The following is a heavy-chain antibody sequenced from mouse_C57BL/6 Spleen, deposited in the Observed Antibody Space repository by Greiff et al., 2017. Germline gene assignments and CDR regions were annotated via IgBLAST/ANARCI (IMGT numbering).Heavy chain of an antibody. J-gene: IGHJ3*01. CDR2: ISSGGSYT. D-gene: IGHD2-1*01. CDR1: GFTFSSYG. V-gene: IGHV5-6*01. Sequence: EVKLMESGGDLVKPGGSLKLSCAASGFTFSSYGMSWVRQTPDKRLEWVATISSGGSYTDYPDSVKGRFTISRDNAKNTLYLQMSSLKSEDTAMYYCARMVTAWFAYWGQGTLVTVSA. CDR3: ARMVTAWFAY.